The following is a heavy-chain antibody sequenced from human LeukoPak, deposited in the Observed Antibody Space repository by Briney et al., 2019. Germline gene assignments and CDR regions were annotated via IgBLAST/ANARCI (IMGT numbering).Heavy chain of an antibody. V-gene: IGHV3-30*18. D-gene: IGHD3-22*01. CDR2: ISNDGSHK. Sequence: GGSLRLSCAASEFTFSDCGMHWVRQAPGKGLEWVALISNDGSHKYYADSAKGRFTISRDNSKNTLYLEVNSLRVEDTAVYYCAKDRKWSYYEFDYWGQGTLVTVSS. CDR3: AKDRKWSYYEFDY. CDR1: EFTFSDCG. J-gene: IGHJ4*02.